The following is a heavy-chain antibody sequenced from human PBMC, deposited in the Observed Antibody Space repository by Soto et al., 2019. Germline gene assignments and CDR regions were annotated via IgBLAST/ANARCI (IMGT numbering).Heavy chain of an antibody. V-gene: IGHV4-59*01. CDR2: IYYTGST. CDR3: ARGRYCSGGSCNFDY. J-gene: IGHJ4*02. CDR1: GGSSSSYY. Sequence: PSETLSLTCTVFGGSSSSYYWSWIRQPPGKGLEWIGYIYYTGSTNYNPSLKSRVTVSEDTSNNQFSLKLTSVTAADTAIYYCARGRYCSGGSCNFDYWGQGTLVTVSS. D-gene: IGHD2-15*01.